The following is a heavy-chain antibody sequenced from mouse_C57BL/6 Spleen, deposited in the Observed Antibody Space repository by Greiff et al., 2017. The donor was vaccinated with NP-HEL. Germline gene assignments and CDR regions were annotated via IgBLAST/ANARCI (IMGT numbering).Heavy chain of an antibody. J-gene: IGHJ4*01. CDR2: IDPSDSET. CDR3: ARHYGSSLYYAMDY. CDR1: GYTFTSYW. V-gene: IGHV1-52*01. Sequence: QVQLQQPGAELVRPGSSVKLSCKASGYTFTSYWMHWVKQRPIQGLEWIGNIDPSDSETHYIQKFKDKATLTVDKSSSTAYMQLSSLTSEDSAVYYCARHYGSSLYYAMDYWGQGTSVTVSS. D-gene: IGHD1-1*01.